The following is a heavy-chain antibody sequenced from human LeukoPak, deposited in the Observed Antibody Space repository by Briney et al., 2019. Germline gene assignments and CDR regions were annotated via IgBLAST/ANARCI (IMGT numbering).Heavy chain of an antibody. Sequence: GGSLRLSCAASGFTFSSYGMSWVRQAPGKGLEWVSYISSSGSTIYYADSVKGRFTISRDNAKNSPYLQMNSLRAEDTAVYYCARAVAGENFPFDYWGQGTLVTVSS. CDR1: GFTFSSYG. J-gene: IGHJ4*02. D-gene: IGHD6-19*01. CDR3: ARAVAGENFPFDY. CDR2: ISSSGSTI. V-gene: IGHV3-48*04.